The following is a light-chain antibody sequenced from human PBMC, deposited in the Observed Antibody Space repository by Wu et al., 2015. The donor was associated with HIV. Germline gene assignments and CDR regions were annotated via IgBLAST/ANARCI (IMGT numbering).Light chain of an antibody. CDR1: QSVSNNY. CDR3: QQYDNSRVT. Sequence: EIVLTQSPGTLSLSPGERATLSCRARQSVSNNYLSWYQQKAGQPPRLLIYGAFSRATGIPDRFSGSGSGTDFTLTISRLEPEDFAVYHCQQYDNSRVTFGQGTKVEIK. J-gene: IGKJ1*01. V-gene: IGKV3-20*01. CDR2: GAF.